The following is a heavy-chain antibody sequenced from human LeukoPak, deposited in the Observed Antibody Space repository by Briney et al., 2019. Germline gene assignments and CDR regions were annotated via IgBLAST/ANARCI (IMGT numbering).Heavy chain of an antibody. CDR1: GFTFSGYW. D-gene: IGHD6-13*01. V-gene: IGHV3-7*01. CDR2: IKQDGSEK. Sequence: PGGSLRLSCAASGFTFSGYWMSWVRQAPGKGLEWVANIKQDGSEKYYVDSVKGRFTISRDNAKNSLYLQMNSLRAEDTAVYYCARGYSRFDYWGQGSLVTVSS. CDR3: ARGYSRFDY. J-gene: IGHJ4*02.